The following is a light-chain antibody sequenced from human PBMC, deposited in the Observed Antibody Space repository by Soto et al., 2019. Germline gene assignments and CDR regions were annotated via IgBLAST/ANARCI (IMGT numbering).Light chain of an antibody. CDR3: MQALQTRT. J-gene: IGKJ1*01. CDR2: LGS. Sequence: DMVMTQSPLSLPVTPGEPASISCRSSQSLLHSNGYNYLDWYLQKPGQSPQLLIYLGSNRASGVPDRFSGSGSGTDFTLKISRVEAEDAGVYYCMQALQTRTFGQGTKVDI. V-gene: IGKV2-28*01. CDR1: QSLLHSNGYNY.